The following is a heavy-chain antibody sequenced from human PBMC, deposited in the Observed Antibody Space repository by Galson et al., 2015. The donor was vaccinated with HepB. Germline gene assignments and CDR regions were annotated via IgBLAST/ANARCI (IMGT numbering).Heavy chain of an antibody. D-gene: IGHD3-16*01. CDR1: GFTFSAYW. Sequence: SLRLSCAASGFTFSAYWMSWVRQVPVKGLEWVADVNLDGSEMYYADSVKGRFTISRDNAERSVSLHMYSLRAEDTAVYYCAREVMIRTLAHKTPDYWGQGTPVTVSS. J-gene: IGHJ4*02. CDR2: VNLDGSEM. CDR3: AREVMIRTLAHKTPDY. V-gene: IGHV3-7*03.